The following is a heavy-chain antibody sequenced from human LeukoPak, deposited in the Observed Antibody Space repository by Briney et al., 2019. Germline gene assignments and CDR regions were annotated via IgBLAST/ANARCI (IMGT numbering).Heavy chain of an antibody. CDR2: INHSGST. D-gene: IGHD2-15*01. Sequence: SETLSLTCAVYGGSFSGYYWSWIRQPPGKGLEWIGEINHSGSTNYNPSLKSRVTISVDTSKNQFSLKRSSVTAADTAVYYCARGMDIVVVVAADYGMDVWGQGTTVTVSS. J-gene: IGHJ6*02. CDR3: ARGMDIVVVVAADYGMDV. CDR1: GGSFSGYY. V-gene: IGHV4-34*01.